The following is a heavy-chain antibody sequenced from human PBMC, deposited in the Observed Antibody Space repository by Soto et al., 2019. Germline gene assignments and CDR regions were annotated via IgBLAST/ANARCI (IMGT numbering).Heavy chain of an antibody. CDR2: ISAYNGNT. V-gene: IGHV1-18*01. J-gene: IGHJ6*02. D-gene: IGHD3-22*01. CDR1: GYTFTSYG. CDR3: ARPYYYDSSGPHYYYGMDV. Sequence: QVQLVQSGAEVKKPGASVKVSCKASGYTFTSYGISWVRQAPGQGLEWMGWISAYNGNTNYAQKHQGSVTLATDASPSTAYRELRSLRSDDTAVYYCARPYYYDSSGPHYYYGMDVWGQGTTVTVSS.